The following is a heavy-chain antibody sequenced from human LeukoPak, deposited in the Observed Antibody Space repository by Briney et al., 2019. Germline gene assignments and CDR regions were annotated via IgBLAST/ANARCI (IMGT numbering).Heavy chain of an antibody. CDR1: GGSFSGYY. J-gene: IGHJ4*02. D-gene: IGHD2-15*01. CDR3: ASGMGYCSGGSCY. Sequence: SETLSLTCAVYGGSFSGYYWSWIRQPPGKGLEWIGEINHSGSTNYNPSLKSRVTISVDTSKNQFSLKLSSVAAADTAVYYCASGMGYCSGGSCYWGQGTLVTVSS. V-gene: IGHV4-34*01. CDR2: INHSGST.